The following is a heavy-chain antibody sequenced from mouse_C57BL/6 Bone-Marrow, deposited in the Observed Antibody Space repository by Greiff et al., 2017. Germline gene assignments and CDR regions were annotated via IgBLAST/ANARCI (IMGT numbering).Heavy chain of an antibody. Sequence: EVQLQQSGAELVKPGASVKLSCTASGFNIKDYYMHWVKQRTEQGLEWIGRIDPEDGETKYATKFQGKATITADTSSNTAYLQLSSLTSDDTAVYYCACTAWFAYWGQGTLVTVSA. CDR1: GFNIKDYY. CDR3: ACTAWFAY. D-gene: IGHD1-1*01. V-gene: IGHV14-2*01. CDR2: IDPEDGET. J-gene: IGHJ3*01.